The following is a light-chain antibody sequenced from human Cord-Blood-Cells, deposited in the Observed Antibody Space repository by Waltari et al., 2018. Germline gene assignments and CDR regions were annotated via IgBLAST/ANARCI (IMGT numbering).Light chain of an antibody. CDR3: QQSYSTPRT. V-gene: IGKV1-39*01. Sequence: DIQMTQSPCSRCASVGDRVNITCRASQSISSYLNWYQQKPGKAPKLLIYAASSLQSGVPSRFSGSGSGTDFTLTISSLQPEDFATYYCQQSYSTPRTFGQGTKLEIK. J-gene: IGKJ1*01. CDR1: QSISSY. CDR2: AAS.